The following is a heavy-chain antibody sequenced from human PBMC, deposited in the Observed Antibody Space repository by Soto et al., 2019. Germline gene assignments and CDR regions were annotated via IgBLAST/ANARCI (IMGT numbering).Heavy chain of an antibody. CDR2: VYDSAST. Sequence: SETLSLTCTVSGGPVSSATYYWSWIRQTPGKGLEWLGYVYDSASTNYNPSLKSRVTISLETSKNQFSLKLTSVTAADTAVYYCARDTRVSSGYWGQGTIATVSA. J-gene: IGHJ4*02. V-gene: IGHV4-61*01. CDR3: ARDTRVSSGY. CDR1: GGPVSSATYY. D-gene: IGHD3-3*01.